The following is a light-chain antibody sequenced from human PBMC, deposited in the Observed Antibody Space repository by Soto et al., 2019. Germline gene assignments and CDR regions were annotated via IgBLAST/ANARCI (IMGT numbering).Light chain of an antibody. CDR1: QSVTSN. V-gene: IGKV3-15*01. Sequence: EIVMTQSPATLSVSPGERATLSCRASQSVTSNLAWYQQKPGRAPRLLIYGASTRATGIPARFSGSGSGTEFTLTISNLQSEDFAVYYCQQYGSSPLWTFGQGTKVDIK. CDR2: GAS. CDR3: QQYGSSPLWT. J-gene: IGKJ1*01.